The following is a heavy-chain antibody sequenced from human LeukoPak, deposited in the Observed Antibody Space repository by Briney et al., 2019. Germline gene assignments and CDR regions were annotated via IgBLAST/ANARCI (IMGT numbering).Heavy chain of an antibody. V-gene: IGHV3-21*01. CDR3: ARDEGYYFDY. CDR1: GFTFSSYS. J-gene: IGHJ4*02. Sequence: GGSLELSCAASGFTFSSYSMNWVRQAPGKGLEWVSSISSSSVYIYYADSVKGRFTISRDNAKNSLYLQMNSLSAEDTAVYYCARDEGYYFDYWGQGTLVTVSS. CDR2: ISSSSVYI.